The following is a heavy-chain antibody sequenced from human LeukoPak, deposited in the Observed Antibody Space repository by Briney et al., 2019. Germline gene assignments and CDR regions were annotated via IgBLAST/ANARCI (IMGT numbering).Heavy chain of an antibody. Sequence: ASVKVSCKASGYTFTSYDINWVRQAPGQGLEWMGWISAYNGNTNYAQKLQGRVTMTTDTSTSTAYMELRSLRSDDTAVYYCAKTNGATTPFYYYYYMDVWGKGTTVTVSS. D-gene: IGHD1-26*01. CDR1: GYTFTSYD. V-gene: IGHV1-18*01. J-gene: IGHJ6*03. CDR2: ISAYNGNT. CDR3: AKTNGATTPFYYYYYMDV.